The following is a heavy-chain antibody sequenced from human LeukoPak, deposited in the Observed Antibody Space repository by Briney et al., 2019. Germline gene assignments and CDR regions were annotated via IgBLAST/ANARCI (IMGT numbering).Heavy chain of an antibody. Sequence: PSETLSLTCTVSGGSISSYYWSWIRQPPGKGLEWIGYIYYSGSTNYNPSLKSRFTISVDTSKNQFSLKLSSVTAADTAVYYCARAGNYDYYYMDVWGKGTTVTVSS. J-gene: IGHJ6*03. CDR2: IYYSGST. V-gene: IGHV4-59*12. D-gene: IGHD1-14*01. CDR1: GGSISSYY. CDR3: ARAGNYDYYYMDV.